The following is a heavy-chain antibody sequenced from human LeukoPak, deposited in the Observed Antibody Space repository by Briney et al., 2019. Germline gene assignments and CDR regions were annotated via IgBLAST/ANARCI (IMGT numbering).Heavy chain of an antibody. J-gene: IGHJ4*02. V-gene: IGHV4-4*02. CDR1: GGSISSSNW. Sequence: SGTLSLTCAVSGGSISSSNWWSWVRQPPGKGLEWIGEIYHSGSTNYNPSLKSRVTISVDKSKNQFSLKLSSVTAADTAVYYCASAEYGSGSYYGYWGQGTLVTVSS. D-gene: IGHD3-10*01. CDR2: IYHSGST. CDR3: ASAEYGSGSYYGY.